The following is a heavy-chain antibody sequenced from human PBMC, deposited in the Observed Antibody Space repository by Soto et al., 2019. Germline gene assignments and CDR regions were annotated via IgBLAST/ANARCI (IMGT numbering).Heavy chain of an antibody. CDR2: IWYDGSNK. Sequence: QVQLVESGGGVVQPGRSLRLSCAASGFIFSNYGMHWVRQAPGKGLEWVAVIWYDGSNKYYADSVKGRFTISRDNSKNTLHLQMNSLRADETAGYYCARDPDDYVWGSYRFAYWGQGTLVTVSS. D-gene: IGHD3-16*02. J-gene: IGHJ4*02. CDR1: GFIFSNYG. V-gene: IGHV3-33*01. CDR3: ARDPDDYVWGSYRFAY.